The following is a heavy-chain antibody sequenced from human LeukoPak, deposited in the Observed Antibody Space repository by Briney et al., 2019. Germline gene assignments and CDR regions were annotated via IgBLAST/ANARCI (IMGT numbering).Heavy chain of an antibody. CDR2: IYTSGST. D-gene: IGHD6-13*01. CDR3: ARDWWPAAAGNAFDI. CDR1: GGTISSYY. Sequence: SETLSLTCTVSGGTISSYYWSWIRQPAGKGLEWIGRIYTSGSTNYNPSLKSRVTMSVDTSKNQFSLRLSSVTAADTAVYYCARDWWPAAAGNAFDIWGQGTMVTVSS. V-gene: IGHV4-4*07. J-gene: IGHJ3*02.